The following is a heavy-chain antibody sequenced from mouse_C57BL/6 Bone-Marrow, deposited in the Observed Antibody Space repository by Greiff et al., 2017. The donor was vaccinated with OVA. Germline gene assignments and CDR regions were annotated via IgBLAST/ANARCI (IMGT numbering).Heavy chain of an antibody. J-gene: IGHJ3*01. Sequence: VQLQQSGAELVRPGTSVKVSCKDSGYAFTNYLIEWVKQRPGQGLEWIGVINPGSGGTNYNEKFKGKATLTADKSSSTAYMQLSSLTSEDSAVYFCARVSGNWFAYWGQGTLVTVSA. CDR1: GYAFTNYL. CDR3: ARVSGNWFAY. CDR2: INPGSGGT. D-gene: IGHD2-1*01. V-gene: IGHV1-54*01.